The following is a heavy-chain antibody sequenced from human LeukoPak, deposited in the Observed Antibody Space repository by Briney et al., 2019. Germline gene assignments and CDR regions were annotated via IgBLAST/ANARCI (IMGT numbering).Heavy chain of an antibody. D-gene: IGHD3-9*01. CDR1: GFTFSGYA. CDR2: ISGSGGST. V-gene: IGHV3-23*01. J-gene: IGHJ5*02. CDR3: AKGYYDILTDYFHNWFNP. Sequence: PGGSLRLSCAASGFTFSGYAMSWVRQAPGKGLEWVSAISGSGGSTYYADSVKGRFTISRDNSKNTLYLQMNSLRADDTAVYYCAKGYYDILTDYFHNWFNPWGQGTLVIVSS.